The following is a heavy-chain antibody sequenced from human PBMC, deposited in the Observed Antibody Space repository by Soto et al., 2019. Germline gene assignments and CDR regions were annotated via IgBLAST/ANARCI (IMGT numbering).Heavy chain of an antibody. J-gene: IGHJ4*02. V-gene: IGHV1-18*03. D-gene: IGHD1-26*01. CDR1: GYGFRNYG. CDR2: ISTYSGDT. CDR3: ARGWDYTDYYGDY. Sequence: QVQLVQSGAEVKRPGASVKVACKTSGYGFRNYGISWVRQAPGQGLEWMGWISTYSGDTDYAQMFQDRITMTTDTSTSTVHMELRSLTLGDMAVYYCARGWDYTDYYGDYWGQGTLVTVSS.